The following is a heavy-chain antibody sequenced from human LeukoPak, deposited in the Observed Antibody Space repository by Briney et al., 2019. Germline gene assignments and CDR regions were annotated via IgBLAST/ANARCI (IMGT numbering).Heavy chain of an antibody. D-gene: IGHD3-10*01. CDR2: IKTKSDDAAT. Sequence: GGSLRLSCAVSGSTFSHAWMSWARQTPGKPLEWVGRIKTKSDDAATDYAAPVKGRFTISRDDSKTTVYLQMNSLKTEDTAVYYCGLGSGRTDFDYWGQGTLVTVSS. V-gene: IGHV3-15*01. CDR3: GLGSGRTDFDY. J-gene: IGHJ4*02. CDR1: GSTFSHAW.